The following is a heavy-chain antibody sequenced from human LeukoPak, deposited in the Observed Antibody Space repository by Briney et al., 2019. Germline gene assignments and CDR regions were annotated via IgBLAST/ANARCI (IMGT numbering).Heavy chain of an antibody. J-gene: IGHJ2*01. Sequence: GGSLTLSCAASGFTFSDYYMSWIRQAPGKGLEWVSGISWNSGSIGYADSVKGRFTISRDNAKNSLYLQMNSLRAEDTALYYCAKDIGSIYWYFDLWGRGTLVTVSS. CDR1: GFTFSDYY. CDR2: ISWNSGSI. CDR3: AKDIGSIYWYFDL. V-gene: IGHV3-9*01.